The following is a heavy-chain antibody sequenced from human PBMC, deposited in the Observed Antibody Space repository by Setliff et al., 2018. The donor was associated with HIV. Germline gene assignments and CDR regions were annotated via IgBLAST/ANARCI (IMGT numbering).Heavy chain of an antibody. CDR1: GGTFSSYA. J-gene: IGHJ6*02. V-gene: IGHV1-69*10. CDR2: IIPILGIA. CDR3: ARDVEHMMDV. Sequence: SVKVSCKASGGTFSSYAISWVRQAPGQGLEWMGGIIPILGIANYAQKFQGRVTIKSDTSASTAYMELSSLRSEDTAVYYCARDVEHMMDVWGQGTTVTVSS.